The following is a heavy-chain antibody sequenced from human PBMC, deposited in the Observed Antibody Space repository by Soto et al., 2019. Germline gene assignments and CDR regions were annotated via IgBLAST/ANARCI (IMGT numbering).Heavy chain of an antibody. CDR3: AKGSIVATRYYYYGMDV. D-gene: IGHD5-12*01. V-gene: IGHV3-30*18. CDR2: ISYDGSNK. Sequence: GGSLRLSCAASGFTFSSYGMHWVRQAPGKGLEWVAVISYDGSNKYYADSVKGRFTISRDNSKNTLYLQMNSLRAEDTAVYYCAKGSIVATRYYYYGMDVWGQGTTVTVSS. CDR1: GFTFSSYG. J-gene: IGHJ6*02.